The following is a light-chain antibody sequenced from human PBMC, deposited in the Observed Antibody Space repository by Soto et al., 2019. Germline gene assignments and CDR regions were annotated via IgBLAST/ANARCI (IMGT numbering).Light chain of an antibody. CDR3: CSFVDSDTVL. V-gene: IGLV2-11*01. CDR1: SSDVGSYKY. CDR2: DVN. J-gene: IGLJ3*02. Sequence: QSVLTQPRSVSGSPGQSVTISCTGTSSDVGSYKYVSWYQHHPGKAPKLMIFDVNKRPSGVPDRFSGSNSGNAASLTISGLQLEDEADYFCCSFVDSDTVLFGGGTKLTVL.